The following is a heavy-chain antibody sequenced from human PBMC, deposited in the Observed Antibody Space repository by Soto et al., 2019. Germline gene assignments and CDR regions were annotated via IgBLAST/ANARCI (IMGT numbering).Heavy chain of an antibody. Sequence: GSLRLSCAASGFAFNTYAMHWVRQAPGKGLQWVAIISYDGNTKHYVDSVKGRFTISRDNSNNTLYLQMDSLTVDDTGFYFCARSRREGHGLAATGIGHWGQGTLVTVSS. CDR3: ARSRREGHGLAATGIGH. D-gene: IGHD6-13*01. V-gene: IGHV3-30*03. J-gene: IGHJ4*02. CDR2: ISYDGNTK. CDR1: GFAFNTYA.